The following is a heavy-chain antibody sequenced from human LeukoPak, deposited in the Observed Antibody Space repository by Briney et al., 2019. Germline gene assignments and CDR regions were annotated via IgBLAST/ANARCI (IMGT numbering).Heavy chain of an antibody. Sequence: PSETLSLTCAVYGGSFSGYYWSWIRQPPGKGLEWIGEIDHSGSTNYNPSLKSRVTISVDTSKNQFSLKLSSVTAADTAVYYCARRWTRRYFDYWGQGTLVTVSS. CDR3: ARRWTRRYFDY. CDR2: IDHSGST. J-gene: IGHJ4*02. CDR1: GGSFSGYY. V-gene: IGHV4-34*01. D-gene: IGHD4-23*01.